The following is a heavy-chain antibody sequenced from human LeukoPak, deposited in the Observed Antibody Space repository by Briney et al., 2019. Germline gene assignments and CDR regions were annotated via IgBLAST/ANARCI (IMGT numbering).Heavy chain of an antibody. CDR2: IIPIFGTA. V-gene: IGHV1-69*05. CDR1: GGTFSSYA. CDR3: ARDRYPIFHCTNGVCTFWY. Sequence: SVKVSCKASGGTFSSYAISWVRQAPGQGLEWMGRIIPIFGTANYAQKFQGRVTITTDESTSTAYMELSSLRSEDTAVYYCARDRYPIFHCTNGVCTFWYWGQGTLVTVSS. J-gene: IGHJ4*02. D-gene: IGHD2-8*01.